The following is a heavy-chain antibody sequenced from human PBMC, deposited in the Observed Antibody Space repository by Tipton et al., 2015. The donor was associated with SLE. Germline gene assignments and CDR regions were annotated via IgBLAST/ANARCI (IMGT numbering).Heavy chain of an antibody. CDR1: GYTFTDYN. D-gene: IGHD1-26*01. CDR3: TRAKWEPDY. J-gene: IGHJ4*02. V-gene: IGHV1-8*01. Sequence: QLVQSGPEVKKPGASVKLSCKASGYTFTDYNINWVRQAAGQGLEWMGWMNPTHSNTGYVQKFQGRVTMTMDTSISTAYMELSDLTSEDTAVYYCTRAKWEPDYWGQGTLVTVSS. CDR2: MNPTHSNT.